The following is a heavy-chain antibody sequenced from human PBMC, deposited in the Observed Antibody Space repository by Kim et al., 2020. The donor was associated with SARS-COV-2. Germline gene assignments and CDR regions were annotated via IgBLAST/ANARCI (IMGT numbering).Heavy chain of an antibody. CDR3: ARDKPGGIGNWFDP. CDR1: GFTFSDFS. V-gene: IGHV3-21*01. J-gene: IGHJ5*02. D-gene: IGHD3-16*01. Sequence: PGGSLRLSCVASGFTFSDFSMNWVRQPPGKGLEWVSSISRSGDETHYADSLKGRFTISRDNTKNSLYLQMNSLRAEDAAMYFCARDKPGGIGNWFDPWGQGTLVIVSS. CDR2: ISRSGDET.